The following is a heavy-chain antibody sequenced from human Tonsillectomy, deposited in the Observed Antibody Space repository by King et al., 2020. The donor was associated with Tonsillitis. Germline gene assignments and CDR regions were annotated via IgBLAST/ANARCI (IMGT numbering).Heavy chain of an antibody. CDR2: ISYDGSNK. D-gene: IGHD5-18*01. V-gene: IGHV3-30*01. CDR1: GFTFSSHA. J-gene: IGHJ6*03. Sequence: VQLVESGGGVVQPGRSLRLSCGASGFTFSSHAMHWVRQAPGKGLEWVAVISYDGSNKYYADSVKGRFTISRDNSKNTLYLQMNSLRAEDTAVYYCASHSVDTDYYYNYMDVWGKGTTVTVSS. CDR3: ASHSVDTDYYYNYMDV.